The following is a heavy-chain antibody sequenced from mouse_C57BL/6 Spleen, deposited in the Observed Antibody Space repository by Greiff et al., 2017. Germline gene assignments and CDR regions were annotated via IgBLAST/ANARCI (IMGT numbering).Heavy chain of an antibody. V-gene: IGHV1-82*01. CDR2: IYPGDGDT. D-gene: IGHD3-3*01. CDR1: GYAFSSSW. J-gene: IGHJ1*03. Sequence: QVQLQQSGPELVKPGASVKISCKASGYAFSSSWMNWVKQRPGKGLEWIGRIYPGDGDTNYNGKFKDKATLTADKSSSTAYMQLSSLTSEDSAVYFCARWGTGYWYFDVWGTGTTVTVSS. CDR3: ARWGTGYWYFDV.